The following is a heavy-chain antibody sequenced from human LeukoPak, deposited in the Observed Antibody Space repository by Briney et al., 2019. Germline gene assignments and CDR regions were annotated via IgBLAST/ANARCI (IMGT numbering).Heavy chain of an antibody. Sequence: ASVKVSCKASGYTFTSYGISWVRQAPGQGLEWMGWMNPNSGNTGYAQKFQGRVTITRNTSISTAYMELSSLRSEDTAVYYCARPPQVGATNSHAFDIWGQGTMVTVSS. J-gene: IGHJ3*02. D-gene: IGHD1-26*01. V-gene: IGHV1-8*03. CDR3: ARPPQVGATNSHAFDI. CDR2: MNPNSGNT. CDR1: GYTFTSYG.